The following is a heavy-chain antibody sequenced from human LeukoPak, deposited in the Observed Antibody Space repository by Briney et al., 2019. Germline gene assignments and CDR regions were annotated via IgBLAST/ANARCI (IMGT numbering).Heavy chain of an antibody. CDR1: GFTFSNYW. J-gene: IGHJ4*02. D-gene: IGHD3-16*02. CDR2: INTDGSST. CDR3: ARLMITFGGVMVSRGGYFDY. V-gene: IGHV3-74*01. Sequence: GGSLRLSCAASGFTFSNYWMHWVRQAPGKGLVWVSRINTDGSSTTYADSVKGRFTISRDNAKNSLYLQMNSLRAEDTAVYYCARLMITFGGVMVSRGGYFDYWGQGTLVTVSS.